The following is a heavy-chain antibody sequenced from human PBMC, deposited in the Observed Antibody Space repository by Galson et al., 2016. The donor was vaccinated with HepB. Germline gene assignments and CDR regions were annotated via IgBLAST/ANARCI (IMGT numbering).Heavy chain of an antibody. CDR1: GFTFNTYS. CDR2: ICGTRTYI. D-gene: IGHD3-9*01. J-gene: IGHJ4*02. CDR3: ARDLRGMKRFFDLSTPFDS. Sequence: SLRLSCAASGFTFNTYSMNWVRQAPGKGLEWVSSICGTRTYIYYADSVKGRFTISRDNAKNSLYLQMNSVRAEDTAVYYCARDLRGMKRFFDLSTPFDSWGQGTLVTVSS. V-gene: IGHV3-21*01.